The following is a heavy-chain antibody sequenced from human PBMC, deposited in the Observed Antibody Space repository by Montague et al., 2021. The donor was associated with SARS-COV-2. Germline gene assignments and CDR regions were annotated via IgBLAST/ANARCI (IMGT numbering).Heavy chain of an antibody. CDR1: VGCISGRH. D-gene: IGHD7-27*01. CDR3: ARHANWDWYYFDY. Sequence: SETLSLTCAGAVGCISGRHWRWSGEPPAEVQSRKGYVCRYRSAKYNHSLKSRVAISVDTSKNQFYLQLSSVTAVDTAVYYCARHANWDWYYFDYWGQGTLVTVSS. CDR2: VCRYRSA. V-gene: IGHV4-59*08. J-gene: IGHJ4*02.